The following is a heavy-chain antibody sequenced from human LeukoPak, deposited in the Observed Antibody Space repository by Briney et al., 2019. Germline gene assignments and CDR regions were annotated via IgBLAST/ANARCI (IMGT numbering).Heavy chain of an antibody. J-gene: IGHJ5*02. D-gene: IGHD1-7*01. V-gene: IGHV3-11*04. Sequence: PGGSLRLSCAASGFTFSDYYMSWIRQAPGKGLEWVSYISSSGSTIYYADSVKGRSTISRDNAKNSLYLQMSSLRAEDTAVYYCARDDWNYVYGFDPWGQGTLVTVSS. CDR1: GFTFSDYY. CDR2: ISSSGSTI. CDR3: ARDDWNYVYGFDP.